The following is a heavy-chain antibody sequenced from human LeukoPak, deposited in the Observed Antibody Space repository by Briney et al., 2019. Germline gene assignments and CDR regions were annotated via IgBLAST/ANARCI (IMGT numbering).Heavy chain of an antibody. CDR2: ISGSGSST. CDR1: GFTFSTYA. V-gene: IGHV3-23*01. Sequence: GGSLRLSCAASGFTFSTYAMTWVRQASGMRLEWVSGISGSGSSTYYADSVKGRFTISRDNSKNTLYLQMNSLRAEDTAVYYCAKGRWLQLDMDDWGQGTRVTVSS. D-gene: IGHD5-24*01. J-gene: IGHJ4*02. CDR3: AKGRWLQLDMDD.